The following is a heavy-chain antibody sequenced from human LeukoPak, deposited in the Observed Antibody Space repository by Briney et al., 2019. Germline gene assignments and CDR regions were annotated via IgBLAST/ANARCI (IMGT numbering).Heavy chain of an antibody. J-gene: IGHJ5*02. CDR1: GYTFTAYY. D-gene: IGHD1-14*01. V-gene: IGHV1-2*02. Sequence: VASVKVSCKASGYTFTAYYIHWVRQAPGQRLEWMGWVSPNNGGTNYAQKFQGRVTMTRDTSISTLYMDLNSLRSDDTAVYYCARDLTSSPNHRLGWFDPWGQGTLVTVSS. CDR3: ARDLTSSPNHRLGWFDP. CDR2: VSPNNGGT.